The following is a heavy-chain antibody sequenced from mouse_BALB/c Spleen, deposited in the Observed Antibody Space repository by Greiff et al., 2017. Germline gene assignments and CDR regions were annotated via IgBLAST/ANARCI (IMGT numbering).Heavy chain of an antibody. CDR2: IWSDGST. J-gene: IGHJ1*01. Sequence: VQLQESGPDLVAPSQSLSITCTVSGFSLTSYGVHWVRQPPGKGLEWLVVIWSDGSTTYNSALKSRLSISKDNSKSQVFLKMNSLQTDDTAMYYCARHGYGSSYWYFDVWGAGTTVTVSS. V-gene: IGHV2-6-2*01. CDR1: GFSLTSYG. CDR3: ARHGYGSSYWYFDV. D-gene: IGHD1-1*01.